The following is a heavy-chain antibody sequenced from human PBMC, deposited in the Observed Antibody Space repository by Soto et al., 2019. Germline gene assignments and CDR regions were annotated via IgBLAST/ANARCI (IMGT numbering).Heavy chain of an antibody. CDR2: ISGSGGST. CDR3: AKDLRELWGFEY. J-gene: IGHJ4*02. CDR1: GFTFSSYA. V-gene: IGHV3-23*01. Sequence: GGSLRLSCAASGFTFSSYAMRWVRQAPGKGLEWVSGISGSGGSTYYADSVKGRFTISRDNSKNTLYLQMNSLRAEDTAVYYCAKDLRELWGFEYWGQGTLVTVSS. D-gene: IGHD1-26*01.